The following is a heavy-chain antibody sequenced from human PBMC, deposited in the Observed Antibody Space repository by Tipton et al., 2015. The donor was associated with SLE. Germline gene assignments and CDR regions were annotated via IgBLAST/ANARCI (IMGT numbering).Heavy chain of an antibody. CDR2: IYYSGST. V-gene: IGHV4-59*11. CDR3: ASLAHIVATIDDAFDI. CDR1: GGSISSHY. Sequence: TLSLTCTVSGGSISSHYWSWTRQPPGKGLEWIGYIYYSGSTNYNPSLKSRVTISVDTSKNQFSLKLSSVTAADTAVYYCASLAHIVATIDDAFDIWGQGTMVTVSS. J-gene: IGHJ3*02. D-gene: IGHD5-12*01.